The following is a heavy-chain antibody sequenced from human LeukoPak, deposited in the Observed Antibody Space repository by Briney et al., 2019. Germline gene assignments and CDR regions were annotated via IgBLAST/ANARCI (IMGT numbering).Heavy chain of an antibody. CDR2: ISGSGGST. Sequence: GSLRLSCEASGFTFSSYSMSWVRQAPGKGLEWVSAISGSGGSTYYADSVKGRFTISRDNSKNTLYLQMNSLRAEDTAVYYCAKAVVAGNYYYYYMDVWGKGTTVTVSS. V-gene: IGHV3-23*01. D-gene: IGHD6-19*01. CDR3: AKAVVAGNYYYYYMDV. J-gene: IGHJ6*03. CDR1: GFTFSSYS.